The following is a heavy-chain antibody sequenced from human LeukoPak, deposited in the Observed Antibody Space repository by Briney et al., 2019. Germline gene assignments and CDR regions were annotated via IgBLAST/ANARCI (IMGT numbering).Heavy chain of an antibody. V-gene: IGHV3-23*01. CDR2: ISGSGGST. Sequence: GGSLRLSCAASGFTFSSYAMSWVRQAPGKGLEWVSAISGSGGSTYYADSVKGRFTISRDNSKNTLYLQMNSLRAEDTAVYYCARDPYSGSYSDYYYYYMDVWGKGTTVTVSS. D-gene: IGHD1-26*01. J-gene: IGHJ6*03. CDR3: ARDPYSGSYSDYYYYYMDV. CDR1: GFTFSSYA.